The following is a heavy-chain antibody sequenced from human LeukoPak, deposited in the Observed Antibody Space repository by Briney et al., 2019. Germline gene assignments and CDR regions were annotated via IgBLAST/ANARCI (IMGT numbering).Heavy chain of an antibody. CDR2: TYYRSKWYN. CDR3: ARIATVTQDDY. V-gene: IGHV6-1*01. J-gene: IGHJ4*02. D-gene: IGHD4-17*01. CDR1: GDSVSNNRAD. Sequence: SQTLSLTCAISGDSVSNNRADWNWIRQSPSRGLEWLGRTYYRSKWYNDYALSVKSRITINPDTSKNQFSLQLSSVTPEDTAVYYCARIATVTQDDYWGQGTLVTVSS.